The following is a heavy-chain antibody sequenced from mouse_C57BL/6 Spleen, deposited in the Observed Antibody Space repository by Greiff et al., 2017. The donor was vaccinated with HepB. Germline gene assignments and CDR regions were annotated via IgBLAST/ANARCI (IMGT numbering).Heavy chain of an antibody. D-gene: IGHD2-4*01. V-gene: IGHV3-6*01. Sequence: EVKLMESGPGLVKPSQSLSLTCSVTGYSITSGYYWNWIRQFPGNKLEWMGYISYDGSNNYNPSLKNRISITRDTSKNQFFLKLNSVTTEDTATYYCASHYYDYDGYFDVWGTGTTVTVSS. CDR3: ASHYYDYDGYFDV. CDR1: GYSITSGYY. CDR2: ISYDGSN. J-gene: IGHJ1*03.